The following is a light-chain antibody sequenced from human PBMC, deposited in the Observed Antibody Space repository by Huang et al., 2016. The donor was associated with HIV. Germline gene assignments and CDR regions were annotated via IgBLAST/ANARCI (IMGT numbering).Light chain of an antibody. CDR3: QQRSNGPPLFT. Sequence: ATLPCRASQSISSYLAWYQQKPGQAPRPLIYDTSYRATGIPARFSGSGSGTDFTLTISSLEPEDFAVYYCQQRSNGPPLFTFGPGTKVDIK. CDR2: DTS. CDR1: QSISSY. V-gene: IGKV3-11*01. J-gene: IGKJ3*01.